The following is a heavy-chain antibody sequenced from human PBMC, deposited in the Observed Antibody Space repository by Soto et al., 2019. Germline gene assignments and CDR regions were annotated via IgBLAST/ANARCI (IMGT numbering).Heavy chain of an antibody. CDR1: GGSISSGGYY. V-gene: IGHV4-31*03. CDR3: ARGGPLHLGEPLDP. D-gene: IGHD3-16*01. Sequence: LSLTCTVSGGSISSGGYYWSWIRQHPGKGLEWIGYIYYSGSTYYNPSLKSRVTISVDTSKNQFSLKLSSVTAADTAVYYCARGGPLHLGEPLDPWGQGTLVTVSS. CDR2: IYYSGST. J-gene: IGHJ5*02.